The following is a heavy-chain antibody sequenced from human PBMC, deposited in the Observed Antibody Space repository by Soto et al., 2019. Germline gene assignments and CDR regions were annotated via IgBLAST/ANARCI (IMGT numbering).Heavy chain of an antibody. CDR1: GYTFTIYD. V-gene: IGHV1-8*01. CDR3: ARVAAGRFYYYYYMDV. CDR2: MNPNSGNT. D-gene: IGHD6-13*01. Sequence: ASVKVSCKASGYTFTIYDINWVRQATGQGLEWMGWMNPNSGNTGYAQKFQGRVTMTRNTSISTAYMELSSLRSEDTAVYYCARVAAGRFYYYYYMDVWGKGTTVTVSS. J-gene: IGHJ6*03.